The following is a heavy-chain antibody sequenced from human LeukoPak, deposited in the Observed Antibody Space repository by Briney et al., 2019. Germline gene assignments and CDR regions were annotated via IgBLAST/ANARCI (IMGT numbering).Heavy chain of an antibody. J-gene: IGHJ4*02. Sequence: GGSLRLSCAASGFTFSDYYRSWLRQAPGKGLEWVSYISSSGSTIYYADSVKGRFTISRDNAKNSLYLQMNSLRAEDTAVYYCAKDYYDSSGYYLDYWGQGTLVTVSS. V-gene: IGHV3-11*04. D-gene: IGHD3-22*01. CDR3: AKDYYDSSGYYLDY. CDR2: ISSSGSTI. CDR1: GFTFSDYY.